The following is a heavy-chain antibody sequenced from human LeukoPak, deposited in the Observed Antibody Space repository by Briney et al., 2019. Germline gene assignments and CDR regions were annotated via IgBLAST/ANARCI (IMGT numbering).Heavy chain of an antibody. Sequence: PGGSLRLSCAASGFTFSSYAMSWVRQAPGKGLEWVSGISGSGGDTYYADSVKGRFTISRDNSKNTLYLQMNSLRAEDTAVYYCAKDKASGGRWLQPYYFDYWGQGTLVTVSS. V-gene: IGHV3-23*01. J-gene: IGHJ4*02. D-gene: IGHD5-24*01. CDR2: ISGSGGDT. CDR1: GFTFSSYA. CDR3: AKDKASGGRWLQPYYFDY.